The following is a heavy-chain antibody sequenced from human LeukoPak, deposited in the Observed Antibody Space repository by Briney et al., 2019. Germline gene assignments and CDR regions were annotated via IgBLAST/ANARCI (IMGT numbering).Heavy chain of an antibody. CDR2: IYHSGST. Sequence: SGTLSLTCAVSGGSISSSNWWSWVRQPPGKGLEWIGEIYHSGSTNYNPSLKSRVTISVDKSKNQFSLKLSSVTAADTAVYYCARNVYGDYGNWFDPWGQGTLVTVSS. CDR1: GGSISSSNW. V-gene: IGHV4-4*02. D-gene: IGHD4-17*01. CDR3: ARNVYGDYGNWFDP. J-gene: IGHJ5*02.